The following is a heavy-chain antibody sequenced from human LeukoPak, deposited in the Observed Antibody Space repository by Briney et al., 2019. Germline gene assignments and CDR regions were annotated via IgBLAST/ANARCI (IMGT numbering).Heavy chain of an antibody. V-gene: IGHV4-30-2*01. CDR1: GGSISSGDYF. CDR3: ARVPGGDFWSGYHYWYFDL. D-gene: IGHD3-3*01. Sequence: SQTLSLTCTVSGGSISSGDYFWSWIRQPPGKGLEWIGYIYHSGSTNYNPSLKSRVTMSVDTSKNQFSLKLSSVTAADTAVYYCARVPGGDFWSGYHYWYFDLWGRGTLVTVSS. J-gene: IGHJ2*01. CDR2: IYHSGST.